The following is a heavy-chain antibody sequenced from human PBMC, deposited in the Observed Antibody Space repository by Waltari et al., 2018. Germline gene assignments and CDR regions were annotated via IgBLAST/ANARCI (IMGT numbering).Heavy chain of an antibody. Sequence: EVQLLESGGGLVQPGGSLRLSCAASGFTFSGYTMTWVRQAPGKGLEWVSTSRVSGGDTYYADSGKGRFTSSRDNSRNTLYLQMNTLRAGDTAVYYCAKSLGDTYGRYPMDYWGQGTLVTVSS. V-gene: IGHV3-23*01. CDR1: GFTFSGYT. D-gene: IGHD3-10*01. CDR2: SRVSGGDT. CDR3: AKSLGDTYGRYPMDY. J-gene: IGHJ4*02.